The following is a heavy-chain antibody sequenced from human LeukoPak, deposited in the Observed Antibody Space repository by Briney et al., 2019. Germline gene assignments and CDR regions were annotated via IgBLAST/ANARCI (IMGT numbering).Heavy chain of an antibody. Sequence: GASVKVSCKVSGYALTELSILWVRQAPGKGLEWMGGFDSEDNEIIYAQKFQGRVTMTEDTPTDTAYMELSSLTSEDTAIYYCAAGAQLPIDYLGQGTLVTDSS. CDR2: FDSEDNEI. CDR1: GYALTELS. D-gene: IGHD2-2*01. CDR3: AAGAQLPIDY. J-gene: IGHJ4*02. V-gene: IGHV1-24*01.